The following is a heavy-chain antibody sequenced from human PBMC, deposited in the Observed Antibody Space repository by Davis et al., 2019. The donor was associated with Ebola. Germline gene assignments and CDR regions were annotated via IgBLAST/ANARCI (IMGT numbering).Heavy chain of an antibody. CDR3: ARDRGMITFGGTLDY. V-gene: IGHV1-18*01. CDR1: GYTFTSYG. J-gene: IGHJ4*02. D-gene: IGHD3-16*01. Sequence: ASVKVSCKASGYTFTSYGISWVRQAPGQGLEWMGWISAYNDNTNYAQKLQGRVTMTSDTSTSTAYMELRSLRSDDTAVYYCARDRGMITFGGTLDYWGQGTLVTVSS. CDR2: ISAYNDNT.